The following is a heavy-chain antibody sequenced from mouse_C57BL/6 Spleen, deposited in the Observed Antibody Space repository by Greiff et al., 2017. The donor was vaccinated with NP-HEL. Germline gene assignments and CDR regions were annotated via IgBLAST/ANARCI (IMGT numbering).Heavy chain of an antibody. CDR2: IDPDDGDT. V-gene: IGHV14-1*01. Sequence: EVKLMESGAELVRPGASVKLSCTASGFNFTDYYMHWVKQRPEQGLEWIGRIDPDDGDTEYAPKFQGKATMTADTSSNTAYLQLSSLISEDTSVYYCTTGYYYSSSAGFAYWGQGTLVTVSA. J-gene: IGHJ3*01. CDR3: TTGYYYSSSAGFAY. CDR1: GFNFTDYY. D-gene: IGHD2-5*01.